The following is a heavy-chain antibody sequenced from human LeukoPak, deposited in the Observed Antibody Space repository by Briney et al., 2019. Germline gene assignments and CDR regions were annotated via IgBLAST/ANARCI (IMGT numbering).Heavy chain of an antibody. D-gene: IGHD2-15*01. CDR2: INAYNGNT. Sequence: ASVKVSCEASRYTLTSYSISSGCPTPGQRLWWVGWINAYNGNTNNAQKVQGRVTMTTDPSTSIVYMELRSLRSDDTAVYYCAIDRIREATGDYWGQGTLVTVSS. CDR3: AIDRIREATGDY. CDR1: RYTLTSYS. J-gene: IGHJ4*02. V-gene: IGHV1-18*01.